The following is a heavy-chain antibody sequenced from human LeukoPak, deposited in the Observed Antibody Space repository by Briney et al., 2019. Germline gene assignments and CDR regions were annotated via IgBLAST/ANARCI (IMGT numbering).Heavy chain of an antibody. Sequence: ASVKVSCKASGYTFTSYDINWVRQATGQGLEWMGWMNPNSGNTGYAQKLQGRVTMTRNTSISTAYMELSSLRSEDTAVYYCARGGNIYYYDSSGYPRPDWFDPWGQGTLVTVSS. J-gene: IGHJ5*02. CDR3: ARGGNIYYYDSSGYPRPDWFDP. CDR1: GYTFTSYD. V-gene: IGHV1-8*01. D-gene: IGHD3-22*01. CDR2: MNPNSGNT.